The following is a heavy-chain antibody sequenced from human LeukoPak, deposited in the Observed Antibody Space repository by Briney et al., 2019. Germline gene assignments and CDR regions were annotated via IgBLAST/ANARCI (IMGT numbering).Heavy chain of an antibody. Sequence: GGSLRLSCEASGFTFNSFWMSWVRQAPGKGLEWVANIKHDGTEKDYVDSVKGRFTISRDNAKNSLFLQMNSLRAEDTAVYYCARGPFYCGGDCYSYFEYWGQGTLVTVSS. V-gene: IGHV3-7*03. J-gene: IGHJ4*02. CDR3: ARGPFYCGGDCYSYFEY. CDR2: IKHDGTEK. D-gene: IGHD2-21*02. CDR1: GFTFNSFW.